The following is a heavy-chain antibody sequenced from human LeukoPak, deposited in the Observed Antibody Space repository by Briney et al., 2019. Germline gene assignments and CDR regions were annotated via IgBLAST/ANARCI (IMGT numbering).Heavy chain of an antibody. CDR3: ARDRAVVGGAFDI. CDR2: IIPIFGTA. D-gene: IGHD6-19*01. CDR1: GGTFSSYA. Sequence: SVKASCKASGGTFSSYAISWVRQAPGQGLEWMGGIIPIFGTANYAQKFQGRVTITADESTSTAYMELSSLRSEDTAVYYCARDRAVVGGAFDIWGQGTMVTVSS. V-gene: IGHV1-69*13. J-gene: IGHJ3*02.